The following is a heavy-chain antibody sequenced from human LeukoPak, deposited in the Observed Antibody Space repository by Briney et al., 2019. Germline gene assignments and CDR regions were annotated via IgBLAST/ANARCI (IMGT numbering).Heavy chain of an antibody. CDR2: MSGSGDSI. D-gene: IGHD2-21*02. J-gene: IGHJ5*02. V-gene: IGHV3-23*01. CDR3: ARVTRSPFGWFDP. CDR1: GFTFSSYG. Sequence: GGSLRLSCAASGFTFSSYGMTWVRQAPGMGLEWVSGMSGSGDSIYYADSAKGRFTISRDNSKNTLYLQMNSLRVEDTAVYYCARVTRSPFGWFDPWGQGTLVTVSS.